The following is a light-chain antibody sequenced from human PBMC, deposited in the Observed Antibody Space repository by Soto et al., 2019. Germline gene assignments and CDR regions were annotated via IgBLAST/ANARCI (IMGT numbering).Light chain of an antibody. CDR2: EVS. Sequence: QSALTQPASVSGSPGQSITISCSGTSSDVGGYNYVSWYQHYPGKAPQLLIYEVSNRPSGVSNRFSGSKSGNTASLTISGLQAEDEADYYCSSYTSSSTYVFGTGTKLTVL. CDR3: SSYTSSSTYV. CDR1: SSDVGGYNY. J-gene: IGLJ1*01. V-gene: IGLV2-14*01.